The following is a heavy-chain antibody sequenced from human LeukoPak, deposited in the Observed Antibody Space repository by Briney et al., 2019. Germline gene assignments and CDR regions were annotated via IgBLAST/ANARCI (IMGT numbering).Heavy chain of an antibody. Sequence: GGSLRLSCAASGFTFSSYAMHWVRQAPGKGLEWVAVISYDGSNKYCADSVKGRFTISRDNSKNTLYLQMSSLRAEDTAVYYCARDLWFGEYYYYMDVWGKGTTVTVSS. V-gene: IGHV3-30*15. J-gene: IGHJ6*03. D-gene: IGHD3-10*01. CDR2: ISYDGSNK. CDR3: ARDLWFGEYYYYMDV. CDR1: GFTFSSYA.